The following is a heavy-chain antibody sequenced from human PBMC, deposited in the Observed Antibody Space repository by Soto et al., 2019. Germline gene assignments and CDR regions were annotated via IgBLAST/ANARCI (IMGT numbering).Heavy chain of an antibody. Sequence: QVQLQESGPGLVKPSETLSLTCTVSGGSISSYYWSWIRQPPGKGLEWIGYIYYSGSTNYNPSLKSRVTISVDTSKNQFSLKLSSVTAADTAVYYCARHGGQNWFDPWGQGTLVTVSS. CDR1: GGSISSYY. V-gene: IGHV4-59*08. D-gene: IGHD3-16*01. J-gene: IGHJ5*02. CDR3: ARHGGQNWFDP. CDR2: IYYSGST.